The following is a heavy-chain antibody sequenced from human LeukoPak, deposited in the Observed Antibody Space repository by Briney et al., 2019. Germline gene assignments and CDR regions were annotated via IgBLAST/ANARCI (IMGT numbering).Heavy chain of an antibody. J-gene: IGHJ4*02. CDR3: TTLESYDSSGYYLDY. CDR2: IKSKTDGGTT. CDR1: GVTVSNAW. D-gene: IGHD3-22*01. V-gene: IGHV3-15*01. Sequence: GGSLRLSCAASGVTVSNAWMSWVRQAPGKGLEWVGRIKSKTDGGTTDYAAPVKGRSTISRDDSENALHLQMNSLKTEDTAVYHCTTLESYDSSGYYLDYWGQGTLVTVSS.